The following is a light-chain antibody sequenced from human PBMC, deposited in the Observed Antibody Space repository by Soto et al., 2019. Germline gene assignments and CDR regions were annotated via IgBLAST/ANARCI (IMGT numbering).Light chain of an antibody. CDR3: SSYTSSSTLDV. CDR2: DVS. Sequence: QSALTQPASVSVSPGQAITISCTGTSIDVGGYNYVSWYQQHPGKAPKLMIYDVSNRPSGVSNRFSGSKSGNTASLTISGLQAEDEADYYCSSYTSSSTLDVFRTGTKLTVL. V-gene: IGLV2-14*01. CDR1: SIDVGGYNY. J-gene: IGLJ1*01.